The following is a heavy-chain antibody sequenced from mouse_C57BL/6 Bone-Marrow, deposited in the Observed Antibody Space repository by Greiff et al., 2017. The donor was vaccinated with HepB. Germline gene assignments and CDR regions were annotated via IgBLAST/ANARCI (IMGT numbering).Heavy chain of an antibody. D-gene: IGHD2-4*01. CDR1: GYTFTSYW. CDR3: ARGGYDYDLMDY. J-gene: IGHJ4*01. V-gene: IGHV1-64*01. Sequence: QVQLQQPGAELVKPGASVKLSCKASGYTFTSYWMHWVKQRPGRGLEWIGMIHPNSGSTNYNEKFKSKATLTVDKSSSTAYMQLSSLTSEDSAVYYCARGGYDYDLMDYWGQGTSVTVSS. CDR2: IHPNSGST.